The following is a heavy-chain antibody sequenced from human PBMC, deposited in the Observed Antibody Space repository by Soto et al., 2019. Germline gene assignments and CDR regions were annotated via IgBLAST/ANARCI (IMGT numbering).Heavy chain of an antibody. Sequence: GGSLRLSCTASGFTFSNYAMSWVRQAPGKGLEWVSLISGSGGSTNYADSVKGRFTISRDNTKNTIFLQMNSLRADDTALYYCANPSLLSRGAYAFDYWGQEPRSPSPQ. J-gene: IGHJ4*01. CDR1: GFTFSNYA. V-gene: IGHV3-23*01. D-gene: IGHD3-22*01. CDR3: ANPSLLSRGAYAFDY. CDR2: ISGSGGST.